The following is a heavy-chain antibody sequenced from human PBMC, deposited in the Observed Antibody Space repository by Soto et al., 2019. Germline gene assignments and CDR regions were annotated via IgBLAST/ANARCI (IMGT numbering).Heavy chain of an antibody. CDR2: IIPIFGTA. Sequence: GASVKVSCKASGGTFGSYAINWVRQAPGQGLEWMGGIIPIFGTATYAQRFQGRVTITADESTSTVSMEMSSLRSDDTAVYYCATSAGYASAYYGWSQGTLVTVSS. V-gene: IGHV1-69*13. J-gene: IGHJ4*02. CDR3: ATSAGYASAYYG. D-gene: IGHD3-9*01. CDR1: GGTFGSYA.